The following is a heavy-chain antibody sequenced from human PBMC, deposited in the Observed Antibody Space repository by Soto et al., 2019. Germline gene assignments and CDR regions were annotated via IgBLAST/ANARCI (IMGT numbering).Heavy chain of an antibody. CDR1: GFTFSSYG. CDR2: ISYDGSNK. Sequence: QPGGSLRISCAASGFTFSSYGMHWVRQAPGKGLEWVAVISYDGSNKYYADSVKGRFTISRDNSKNTLYLQMNSLRAEDTSLYYCATEPNPVSIASLLDS. V-gene: IGHV3-30*03. CDR3: ATEPNPVSIASLLDS. J-gene: IGHJ5*01. D-gene: IGHD2-21*01.